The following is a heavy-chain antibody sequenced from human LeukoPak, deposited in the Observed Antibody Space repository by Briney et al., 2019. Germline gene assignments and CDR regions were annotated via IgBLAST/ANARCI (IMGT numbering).Heavy chain of an antibody. D-gene: IGHD3-16*02. Sequence: SETLSLTCTVSGDSISTNGYYWGWIRQTSGKGLEWIGSIYYRGTTYFNPSLKSRVTISVDTSRNQFSLKLSSVTAADTAVYYCARASYYDYVWGSYRYQYYFDYWGQGTLVTVSS. CDR3: ARASYYDYVWGSYRYQYYFDY. J-gene: IGHJ4*02. CDR1: GDSISTNGYY. CDR2: IYYRGTT. V-gene: IGHV4-39*07.